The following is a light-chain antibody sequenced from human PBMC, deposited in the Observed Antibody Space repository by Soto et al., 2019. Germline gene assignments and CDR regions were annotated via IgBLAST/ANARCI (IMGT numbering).Light chain of an antibody. J-gene: IGLJ1*01. CDR3: ISFTTGTYL. CDR2: DDN. CDR1: SSDVGGYIF. Sequence: QSALTQPPSASGSPGPSVTISCTGTSSDVGGYIFVSWYQQHPGKVPKVIIYDDNQRPPVVPHRFSGARYGHRASLTSAGLHAKDEGDYYFISFTTGTYLFGTGTRCTV. V-gene: IGLV2-8*01.